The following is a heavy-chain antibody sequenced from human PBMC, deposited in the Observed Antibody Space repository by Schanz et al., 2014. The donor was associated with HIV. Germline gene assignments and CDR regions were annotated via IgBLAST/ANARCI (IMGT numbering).Heavy chain of an antibody. CDR1: GYSFTDHY. Sequence: QVQLVQSGAEVKKPGASVKVSCRASGYSFTDHYIHWVRQAPGQGLEWMGGLIPIFGTPNYAQKFQGRVTITADESTDTAYMELSRLRSDDTAVYYCASDLSVYSSSSSVWGQGTTVTVSS. V-gene: IGHV1-69*13. J-gene: IGHJ6*02. CDR3: ASDLSVYSSSSSV. D-gene: IGHD6-13*01. CDR2: LIPIFGTP.